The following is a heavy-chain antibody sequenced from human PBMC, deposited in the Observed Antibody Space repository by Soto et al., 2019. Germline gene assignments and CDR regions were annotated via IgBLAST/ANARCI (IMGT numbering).Heavy chain of an antibody. J-gene: IGHJ4*02. CDR2: IYYSGST. CDR3: ARLVVVAPVANV. CDR1: GGSISSYY. D-gene: IGHD2-15*01. Sequence: SETLSLTCTVSGGSISSYYWSWIRQPPGKGLEWIGYIYYSGSTNYNPSLKSRVTISVDTSKKQFSLRLDSATAADTAVYYCARLVVVAPVANVWGQGALVTVSS. V-gene: IGHV4-59*08.